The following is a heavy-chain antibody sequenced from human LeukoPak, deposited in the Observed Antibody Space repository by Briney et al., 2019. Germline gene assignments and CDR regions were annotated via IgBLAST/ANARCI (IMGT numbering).Heavy chain of an antibody. D-gene: IGHD4-11*01. CDR1: GYTFTSYD. CDR3: ARDHYSNQDLGDAFDI. J-gene: IGHJ3*02. V-gene: IGHV1-8*03. CDR2: MNTNSGNT. Sequence: ASVKVSCKASGYTFTSYDINWVRQATGQGLEWMGWMNTNSGNTGYAQKFQGRVTITRSTSISTAYMELSSLRSEDTAVYYCARDHYSNQDLGDAFDIWGQGTMVTVSS.